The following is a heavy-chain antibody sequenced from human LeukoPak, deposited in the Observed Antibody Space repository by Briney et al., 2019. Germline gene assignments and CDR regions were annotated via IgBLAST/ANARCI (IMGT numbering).Heavy chain of an antibody. CDR2: TYYRSKYYN. V-gene: IGHV6-1*01. Sequence: SQTLSLTCAISGDSVSSNSVAWNWIRQSPSRGLEWLGRTYYRSKYYNDYAVSVKSRITINPDTSKNQFSLQLNSVTPEDTAVYYCARDPQRSNYYYGCFDYWGQGTLVTVSS. J-gene: IGHJ4*02. CDR1: GDSVSSNSVA. CDR3: ARDPQRSNYYYGCFDY. D-gene: IGHD3-22*01.